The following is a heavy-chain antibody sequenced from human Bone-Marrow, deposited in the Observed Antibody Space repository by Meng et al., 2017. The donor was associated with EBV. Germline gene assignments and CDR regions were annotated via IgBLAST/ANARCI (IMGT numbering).Heavy chain of an antibody. J-gene: IGHJ4*02. CDR1: GASVSGGTYH. D-gene: IGHD3-10*01. CDR3: AKSRSSTPGVVDY. V-gene: IGHV4-61*01. Sequence: HVWLRDSCPGLVEPSEALSLRCTVSGASVSGGTYHCSWIRQPPGKELEWIGYIYDGGTTIYNPSLKSRVTILVDASKNQFSFKLSSVTTADTAVYYCAKSRSSTPGVVDYWGQGTLVTVSS. CDR2: IYDGGTT.